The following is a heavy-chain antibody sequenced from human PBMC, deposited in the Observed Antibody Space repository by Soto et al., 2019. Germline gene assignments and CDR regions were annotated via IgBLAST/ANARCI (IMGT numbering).Heavy chain of an antibody. D-gene: IGHD3-10*01. CDR2: IYYSGST. J-gene: IGHJ6*02. Sequence: SETLSLTCTVSGGSINSAGSYWSWIRQSPGGGLEWIGNIYYSGSTHYSPSLKSRVAIILDASNNQFSLKLSSVTAADTAVYYCARDIDHGSGVHYTVYGMDVWGQGTTVTVSS. V-gene: IGHV4-31*03. CDR1: GGSINSAGSY. CDR3: ARDIDHGSGVHYTVYGMDV.